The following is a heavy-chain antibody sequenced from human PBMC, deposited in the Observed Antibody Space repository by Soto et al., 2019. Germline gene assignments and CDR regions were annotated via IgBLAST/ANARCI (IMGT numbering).Heavy chain of an antibody. CDR2: IYHSGST. V-gene: IGHV4-4*02. J-gene: IGHJ4*02. CDR3: ATLPPRIELAVLPIPT. Sequence: QVQLQESGPGLVKPSGTLSLTCAVSGGSISSTNWWSWVRQSPGKGLEWIGEIYHSGSTNYNPSLRGRVTISVDKSNNQFSLKIRSVTAADTAMYYCATLPPRIELAVLPIPTWGQGTLVTDTS. CDR1: GGSISSTNW. D-gene: IGHD2-2*02.